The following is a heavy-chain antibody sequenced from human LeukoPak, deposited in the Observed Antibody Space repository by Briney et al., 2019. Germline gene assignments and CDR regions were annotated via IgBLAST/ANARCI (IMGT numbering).Heavy chain of an antibody. CDR3: ARGPPTKSYFDY. CDR1: GFTFSSYA. J-gene: IGHJ4*02. CDR2: ISYDGSNK. Sequence: GGSLRLSCAASGFTFSSYAMHWVRQAPGKGLEWVAVISYDGSNKYYADSVKGRFTISRDNSKNTLYLQMNSLRAEDTAVYYCARGPPTKSYFDYWGQGTLVTVSS. V-gene: IGHV3-30-3*01.